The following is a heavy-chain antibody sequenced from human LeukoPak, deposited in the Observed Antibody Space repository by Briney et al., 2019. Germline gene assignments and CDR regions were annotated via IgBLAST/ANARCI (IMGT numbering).Heavy chain of an antibody. CDR1: GYTFTSYD. Sequence: ASVKVSCKASGYTFTSYDINWVRQAAGQGLEWMGYMNPNSGNTGYAQKFQGRLTITTDTSISTAYMELSSLRSDDTAVYYCAREGLDIWGQGTMVTVSS. V-gene: IGHV1-8*03. CDR2: MNPNSGNT. J-gene: IGHJ3*02. CDR3: AREGLDI. D-gene: IGHD2-21*01.